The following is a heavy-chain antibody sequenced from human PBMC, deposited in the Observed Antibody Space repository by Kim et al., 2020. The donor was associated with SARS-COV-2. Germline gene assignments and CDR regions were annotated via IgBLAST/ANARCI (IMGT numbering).Heavy chain of an antibody. CDR2: IYYSGST. CDR1: GGSISSSSYY. J-gene: IGHJ4*02. CDR3: ARHVFNPSLSQWLVMGNYYFDY. Sequence: SETLSLTCTVSGGSISSSSYYWGWIRQPPGKGLEWIGSIYYSGSTYYNPSLKSRVTISVDTSKNQFSLKLSSVTAADTAMYYRARHVFNPSLSQWLVMGNYYFDYWGQGTLVTVSS. D-gene: IGHD6-19*01. V-gene: IGHV4-39*01.